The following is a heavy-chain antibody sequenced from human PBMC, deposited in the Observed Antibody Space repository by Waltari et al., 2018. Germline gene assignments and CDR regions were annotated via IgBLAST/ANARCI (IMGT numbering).Heavy chain of an antibody. CDR1: GGSFSGYY. Sequence: QVQLQQWGAGLFKPSETLSLTCAVYGGSFSGYYWSWICQPPGQGLGWTGEINQSGSTNKNPCLKSRVALAVDTSKYLFSLKLSSVTAADTAVYYGARVVPAASLGFDPWGQGTLVTVSS. V-gene: IGHV4-34*01. D-gene: IGHD2-2*01. J-gene: IGHJ5*02. CDR3: ARVVPAASLGFDP. CDR2: INQSGST.